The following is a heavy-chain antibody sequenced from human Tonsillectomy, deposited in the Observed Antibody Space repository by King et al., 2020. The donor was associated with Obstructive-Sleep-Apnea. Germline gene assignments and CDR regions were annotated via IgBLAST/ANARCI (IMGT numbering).Heavy chain of an antibody. J-gene: IGHJ2*01. Sequence: VQLVESGGGLVQPGGSLRLCCAASGFSVSSNYMSWVRQAPGKGLEWVSVIYSGGSTYNAESVKGRFTNSRHNSKNTLYLQMNSLRAEDTAVYYCARSLLLWFGESPTGYFDLWGRGTLVTVSS. V-gene: IGHV3-53*04. CDR2: IYSGGST. CDR1: GFSVSSNY. D-gene: IGHD3-10*01. CDR3: ARSLLLWFGESPTGYFDL.